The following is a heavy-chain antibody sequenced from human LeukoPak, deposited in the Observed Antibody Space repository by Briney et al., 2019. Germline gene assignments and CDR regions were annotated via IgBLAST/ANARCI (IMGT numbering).Heavy chain of an antibody. D-gene: IGHD3-16*01. CDR1: GGSFSGYY. J-gene: IGHJ3*02. V-gene: IGHV4-34*01. CDR2: INHSGNN. CDR3: ARHGSFGGVISAFEI. Sequence: SETLSLTCDVYGGSFSGYYWSWIRQPPGKGLEWIGKINHSGNNNNNPSLKSRVSISLHTSKNQFSLKLSSVTAADTAVYYCARHGSFGGVISAFEIWGQGTMVTVSS.